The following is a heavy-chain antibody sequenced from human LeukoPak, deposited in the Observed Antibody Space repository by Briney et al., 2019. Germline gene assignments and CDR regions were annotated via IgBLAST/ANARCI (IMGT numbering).Heavy chain of an antibody. CDR2: ISSSSSTI. CDR1: GFTFSSYS. CDR3: ARDRKVREWGTFDY. D-gene: IGHD3-10*01. V-gene: IGHV3-48*01. Sequence: GGSLRLSCAASGFTFSSYSMNWVRQAPGKGLEWVSYISSSSSTIYYADSVKGRFTISRDNAKNSLYLQMNSLRAEDTAVYYCARDRKVREWGTFDYWSQGTLVTVSS. J-gene: IGHJ4*02.